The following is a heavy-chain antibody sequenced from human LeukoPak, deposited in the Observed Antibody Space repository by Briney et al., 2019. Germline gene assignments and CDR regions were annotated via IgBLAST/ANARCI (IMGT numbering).Heavy chain of an antibody. CDR1: GFTFSSYC. J-gene: IGHJ4*02. D-gene: IGHD3-3*01. CDR3: AKELGGYDFWSGYYTFDY. CDR2: IRYDGSNK. V-gene: IGHV3-30*02. Sequence: GGSLRLSCAASGFTFSSYCMHWVRQAPGKGLEWVAFIRYDGSNKYYADSVKGRFTISRDNSKNTLYLEMNSLRAEDTAVYYCAKELGGYDFWSGYYTFDYWGQGTLVTVSS.